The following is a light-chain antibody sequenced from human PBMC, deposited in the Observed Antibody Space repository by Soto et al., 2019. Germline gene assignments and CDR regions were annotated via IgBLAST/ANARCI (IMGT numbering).Light chain of an antibody. CDR1: QSILYSSDNKNY. CDR3: HQYYSPPYS. CDR2: WAS. J-gene: IGKJ2*03. Sequence: DIAMTQSPDSLAVSLGERATINCKSSQSILYSSDNKNYLAWYQQKSGQPPKLLIYWASTRESGVPDRFSGSGSGTDFTLTISSLQAEDVAVYYCHQYYSPPYSFGQGTKLEIK. V-gene: IGKV4-1*01.